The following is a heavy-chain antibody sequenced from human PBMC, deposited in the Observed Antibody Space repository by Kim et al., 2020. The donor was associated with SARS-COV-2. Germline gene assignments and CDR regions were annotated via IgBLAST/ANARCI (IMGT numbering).Heavy chain of an antibody. D-gene: IGHD6-19*01. V-gene: IGHV1-8*01. CDR3: ATALFQAVDGLLNP. CDR2: MNPTSGDT. J-gene: IGHJ5*02. Sequence: ASVKVSCKASGYIFTSYDINWVRQAAGQGLEWMGWMNPTSGDTGYAQNFQGRVTMTRNTSISTAYLELNSLRSDDTAVYYCATALFQAVDGLLNPWGQGTLVTVSS. CDR1: GYIFTSYD.